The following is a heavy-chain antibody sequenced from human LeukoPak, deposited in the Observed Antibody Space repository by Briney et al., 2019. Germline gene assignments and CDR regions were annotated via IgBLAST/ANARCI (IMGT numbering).Heavy chain of an antibody. J-gene: IGHJ3*02. CDR3: ARYSSGWSTVAFDI. CDR2: IYYSGGT. V-gene: IGHV4-59*12. D-gene: IGHD6-19*01. CDR1: GGSISSYY. Sequence: SETLSLTCTVSGGSISSYYWSWIRQPPGKGLEWIGYIYYSGGTNYNPSLKSRVTISVDKSKNQFSLKLSSVTAADTAVYYCARYSSGWSTVAFDIWGQGTMVTVSS.